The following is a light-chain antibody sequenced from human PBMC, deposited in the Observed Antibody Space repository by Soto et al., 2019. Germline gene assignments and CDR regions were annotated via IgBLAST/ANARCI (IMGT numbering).Light chain of an antibody. CDR1: KDISGC. CDR3: QQGKSFPLT. CDR2: ATS. Sequence: DIQMTQLPSSVSASVGDRVTITCRASKDISGCLAWYQQKPGKAPQILIYATSRLQNGVPSRFSGSGSGTDFTLTISSLQSEDFATYDCQQGKSFPLTFGGGTKVEFK. V-gene: IGKV1-12*01. J-gene: IGKJ4*01.